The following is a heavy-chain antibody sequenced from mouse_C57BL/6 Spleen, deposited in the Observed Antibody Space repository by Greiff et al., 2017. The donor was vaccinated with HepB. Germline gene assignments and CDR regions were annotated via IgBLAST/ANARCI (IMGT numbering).Heavy chain of an antibody. J-gene: IGHJ3*01. Sequence: QVQLQQPGAELVKPGASVKLSCKASGYTFTSYWMQWVKQRPGQGLEWIGEIDPSDSYTNYNQKFKGKATLTVDTSSSTAYMQLSSLTSEDSAVYYCARKTGRSSAWFAYWGQGTLVTVSA. CDR3: ARKTGRSSAWFAY. V-gene: IGHV1-50*01. CDR2: IDPSDSYT. D-gene: IGHD1-3*01. CDR1: GYTFTSYW.